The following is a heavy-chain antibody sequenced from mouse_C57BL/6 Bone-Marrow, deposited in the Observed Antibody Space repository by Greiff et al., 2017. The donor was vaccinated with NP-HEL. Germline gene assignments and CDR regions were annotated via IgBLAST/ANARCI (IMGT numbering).Heavy chain of an antibody. V-gene: IGHV1-18*01. CDR3: ATVSPPYYYAMDY. CDR1: GYTFTDYN. Sequence: VQLQQSGPELVKPGASVKIPCKASGYTFTDYNMDWVKQSHGKSLEWIGDINPNNGGTIYNQKFKGKATLTVDKSSSTAYMELRSLTSEDTAVYYCATVSPPYYYAMDYWGQGTSVTVSS. J-gene: IGHJ4*01. CDR2: INPNNGGT.